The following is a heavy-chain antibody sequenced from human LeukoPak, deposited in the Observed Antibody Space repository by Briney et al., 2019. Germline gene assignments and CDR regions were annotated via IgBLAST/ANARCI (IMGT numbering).Heavy chain of an antibody. CDR2: IYTSGGT. Sequence: PSQTLSLTCTVSGGSISSGSYCWSWIRQPAGKGLEWIGRIYTSGGTNYNPSLKSRVTISVDTSKNQFSLKLSSVTTADTAVYYCARDGDDRQYSYYYYYYMDVWGKGTTVTVSS. D-gene: IGHD2/OR15-2a*01. J-gene: IGHJ6*03. V-gene: IGHV4-61*02. CDR3: ARDGDDRQYSYYYYYYMDV. CDR1: GGSISSGSYC.